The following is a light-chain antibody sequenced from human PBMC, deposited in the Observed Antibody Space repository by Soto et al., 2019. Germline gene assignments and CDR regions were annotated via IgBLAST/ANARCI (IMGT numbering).Light chain of an antibody. CDR2: GAS. CDR1: LSVSVY. V-gene: IGKV3-15*01. CDR3: QQYNNWPQIT. J-gene: IGKJ4*01. Sequence: VVLTQSPATLSLSPGERATLSCRTSLSVSVYLDWYQQKPGQAPRLLIYGASTRATGIPARFSGSGSGTEFTLTISSLQSEDFAVYYRQQYNNWPQITFGGGTKVDI.